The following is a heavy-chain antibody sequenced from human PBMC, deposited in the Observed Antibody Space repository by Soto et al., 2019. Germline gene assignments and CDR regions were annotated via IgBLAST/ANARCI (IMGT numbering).Heavy chain of an antibody. J-gene: IGHJ4*02. CDR2: ISVYNGNT. V-gene: IGHV1-18*01. Sequence: ASVKVSCKASGYTFTSYGITWVRQAPGQGLEWMGWISVYNGNTNYAQKLQGRVTMTTDTSTSTAYMELRSLRSDDTAVYYCARTATYYDILTGYRKAYYFDYWGQGTLVTSPQ. D-gene: IGHD3-9*01. CDR1: GYTFTSYG. CDR3: ARTATYYDILTGYRKAYYFDY.